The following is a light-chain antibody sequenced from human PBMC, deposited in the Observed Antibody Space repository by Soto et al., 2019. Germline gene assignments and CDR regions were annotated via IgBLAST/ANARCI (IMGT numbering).Light chain of an antibody. J-gene: IGKJ1*01. CDR1: QSISSW. Sequence: DIQMTQSPSTLSASVGDRVTITCRASQSISSWLAWYQQKPGKAPKLLIYDASSLESGVPSRFSGRGSGTDFSHTISSLQHEDFASYFCQQTYIIPRTFGQGTKVDIK. CDR2: DAS. V-gene: IGKV1-5*01. CDR3: QQTYIIPRT.